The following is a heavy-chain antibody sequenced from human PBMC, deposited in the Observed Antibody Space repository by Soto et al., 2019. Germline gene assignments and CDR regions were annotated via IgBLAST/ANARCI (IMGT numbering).Heavy chain of an antibody. CDR3: ASVGSSWYGSVAGMDV. D-gene: IGHD6-13*01. J-gene: IGHJ6*02. CDR1: GYTFTSYG. Sequence: QVQLVQSGAEVKKPGASVKVSCKASGYTFTSYGISWVRQAPGQGLEWMGWISAYNGNTNYAQKLQGRVTMTTDTTTITAYKELRSLRSDDTAVYSCASVGSSWYGSVAGMDVWGQGTTVTVSS. V-gene: IGHV1-18*01. CDR2: ISAYNGNT.